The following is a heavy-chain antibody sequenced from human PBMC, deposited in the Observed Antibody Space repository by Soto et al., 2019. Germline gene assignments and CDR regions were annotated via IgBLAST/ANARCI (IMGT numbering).Heavy chain of an antibody. D-gene: IGHD3-16*01. Sequence: SVKGYCKASGGTFSSYAISWGRQAPVQGLEWMGGIIPIFGTANYAQKFQGRVTITADTSISTAYMELSTLRSDDTAVYYCARSFPEGDYYYGMDVWGQGTMVTVYS. CDR2: IIPIFGTA. CDR3: ARSFPEGDYYYGMDV. J-gene: IGHJ6*02. V-gene: IGHV1-69*06. CDR1: GGTFSSYA.